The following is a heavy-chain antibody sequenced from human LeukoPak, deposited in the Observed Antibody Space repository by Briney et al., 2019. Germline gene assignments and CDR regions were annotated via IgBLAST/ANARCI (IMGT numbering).Heavy chain of an antibody. CDR3: ARLQTRGFWSGYPTNYYYGMDV. CDR2: ISAYNGNT. CDR1: GYTFTGYY. D-gene: IGHD3-3*01. V-gene: IGHV1-18*04. J-gene: IGHJ6*02. Sequence: ASVKVSCKASGYTFTGYYMHWVRQAPGQGLEWMGWISAYNGNTNYAQKLQGRVTMTTDTSTSTAYMELRSLRSDDTAVYYCARLQTRGFWSGYPTNYYYGMDVWGQGTTVTVSS.